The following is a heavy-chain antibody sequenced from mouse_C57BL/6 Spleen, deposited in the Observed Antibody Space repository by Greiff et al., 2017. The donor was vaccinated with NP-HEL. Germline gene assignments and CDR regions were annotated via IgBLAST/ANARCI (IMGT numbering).Heavy chain of an antibody. CDR2: INPRTGGT. V-gene: IGHV1-42*01. CDR1: GYSFTGYY. D-gene: IGHD2-3*01. Sequence: VQLKQSGPELVKPGASVKISCKASGYSFTGYYMNWVKQSPEKSLEWIGEINPRTGGTNYNQKFKAKATLTADTSSSTAYMQLISLTSEDSAVYYCASDGSFDYWGQGTTLTVSS. CDR3: ASDGSFDY. J-gene: IGHJ2*01.